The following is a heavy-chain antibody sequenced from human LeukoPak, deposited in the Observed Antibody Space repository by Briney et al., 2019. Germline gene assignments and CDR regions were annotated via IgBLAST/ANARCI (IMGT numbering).Heavy chain of an antibody. Sequence: SGTLSLTCAVSGGSISSSNWWSWVRQPPGKGLEWIGEIYHSGSTNYNPSLKSRVTVSVDKSKNQFSLKLTSVTAADTAVYYCARDLLGGDYGSHFDYWAREPWSPSPQ. V-gene: IGHV4-4*02. CDR3: ARDLLGGDYGSHFDY. CDR2: IYHSGST. CDR1: GGSISSSNW. D-gene: IGHD4-17*01. J-gene: IGHJ4*02.